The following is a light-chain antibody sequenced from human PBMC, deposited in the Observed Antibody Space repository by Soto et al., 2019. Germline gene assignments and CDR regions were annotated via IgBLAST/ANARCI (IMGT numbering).Light chain of an antibody. CDR1: QSISSY. Sequence: DIQMTQSQSSLSASVGDGVTITCRASQSISSYVSWYQQKPGKAPKLLIYAASRLQSGVPSRFSGSRSGTDFTLTISSLQPEDFATYYCQQSYSRVTFGQGTKVDIK. CDR2: AAS. V-gene: IGKV1-39*01. J-gene: IGKJ1*01. CDR3: QQSYSRVT.